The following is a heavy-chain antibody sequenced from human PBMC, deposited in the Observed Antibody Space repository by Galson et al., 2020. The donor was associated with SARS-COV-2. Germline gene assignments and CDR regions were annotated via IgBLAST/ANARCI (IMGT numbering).Heavy chain of an antibody. J-gene: IGHJ6*02. CDR2: VSYDESED. V-gene: IGHV3-30*18. CDR3: GKDSERCSCGDCDLYYYYGMDV. CDR1: GFTFSSFG. D-gene: IGHD2-21*01. Sequence: GGSLRLSCAASGFTFSSFGMHWVRQAPGKGLEWVAVVSYDESEDFYADAVKGRFTISRDNSKNTIYLQMNNLRLEDTAVYYCGKDSERCSCGDCDLYYYYGMDVWGRGTTVTVSS.